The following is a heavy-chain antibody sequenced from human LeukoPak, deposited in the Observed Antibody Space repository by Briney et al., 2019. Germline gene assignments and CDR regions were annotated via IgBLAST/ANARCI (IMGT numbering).Heavy chain of an antibody. J-gene: IGHJ5*02. V-gene: IGHV3-7*01. CDR1: GFTFSSYW. CDR2: IKQDGSEK. D-gene: IGHD6-19*01. CDR3: ARDAVEQWLPSLLYRWFDP. Sequence: GGSLRLSCAASGFTFSSYWMSWVRQAPGKGLEWVANIKQDGSEKYYVDSVKGRFTISRDNAKNSLYLQMNSLRAEDTAVYYCARDAVEQWLPSLLYRWFDPWGQGTLVTVSS.